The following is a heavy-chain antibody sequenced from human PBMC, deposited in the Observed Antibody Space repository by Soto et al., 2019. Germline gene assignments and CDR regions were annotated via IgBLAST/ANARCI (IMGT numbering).Heavy chain of an antibody. J-gene: IGHJ4*02. Sequence: LSLTCTVSGGSISSSSYYWGWIRQPPGKGLEWIGSIHYSVSTYYNPSLKSRVTISVDTSKNQCSLKLSSVTAADTAVYYCASRTPDTAMVTVDYWGQGTLVTVSS. V-gene: IGHV4-39*01. CDR2: IHYSVST. CDR1: GGSISSSSYY. D-gene: IGHD5-18*01. CDR3: ASRTPDTAMVTVDY.